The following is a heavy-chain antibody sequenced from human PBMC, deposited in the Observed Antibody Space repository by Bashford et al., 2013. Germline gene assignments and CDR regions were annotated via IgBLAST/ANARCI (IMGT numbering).Heavy chain of an antibody. CDR1: GGSIRGSY. D-gene: IGHD5-18*01. J-gene: IGHJ4*02. CDR3: ARTWIQLWPHSIFDY. V-gene: IGHV4-34*01. CDR2: IHHSGSA. Sequence: SETLSLTCAVSGGSIRGSYWSWIRQPPGKGLEWIGEIHHSGSANYNPSFKSRLTISVDTSQNQFSLKLSSVTAADTAVYYCARTWIQLWPHSIFDYWGQGTLVTVSS.